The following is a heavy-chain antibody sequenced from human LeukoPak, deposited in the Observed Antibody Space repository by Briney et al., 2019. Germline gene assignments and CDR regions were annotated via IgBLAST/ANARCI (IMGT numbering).Heavy chain of an antibody. CDR2: ISSSGSTI. Sequence: GGSLRLSCAASGFTFSSYSMNWVRQAPGKGLEWVSYISSSGSTIYYADSVKGRFTISRDNAKNSLYLQMNSLRAEDTAVYYCARDYRGSYDYWGQGTLVTVSS. D-gene: IGHD1-26*01. V-gene: IGHV3-48*04. CDR3: ARDYRGSYDY. J-gene: IGHJ4*02. CDR1: GFTFSSYS.